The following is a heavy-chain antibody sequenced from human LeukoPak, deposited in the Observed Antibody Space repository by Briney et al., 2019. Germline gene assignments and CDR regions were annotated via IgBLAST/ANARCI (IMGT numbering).Heavy chain of an antibody. J-gene: IGHJ4*02. Sequence: ASVKVSCKASGYTFTSYYMHWVRQAPGQGLEWMGIINPSGGRTSYAQKFQGRVTMTRDTSTSTVYMELSSLRSEDTAVYYCARDNRGPLTAAIMGYYFDGWGQGTLVTVSS. V-gene: IGHV1-46*01. CDR1: GYTFTSYY. CDR2: INPSGGRT. CDR3: ARDNRGPLTAAIMGYYFDG. D-gene: IGHD2-2*02.